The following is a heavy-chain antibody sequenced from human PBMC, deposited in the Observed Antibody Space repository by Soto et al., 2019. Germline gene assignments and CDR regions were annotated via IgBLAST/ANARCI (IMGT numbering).Heavy chain of an antibody. CDR2: IIPIFGTA. CDR1: GGTFSSYA. J-gene: IGHJ6*02. D-gene: IGHD6-13*01. V-gene: IGHV1-69*13. CDR3: ARGPFGSSSSLYYYYGMDV. Sequence: SVKVSCKASGGTFSSYAISWGRQAPGQGLEWMGGIIPIFGTANYAQKFQGRVTITADESTSTAYMELSSLRSEDTAVYYCARGPFGSSSSLYYYYGMDVWGQGTTVTVSS.